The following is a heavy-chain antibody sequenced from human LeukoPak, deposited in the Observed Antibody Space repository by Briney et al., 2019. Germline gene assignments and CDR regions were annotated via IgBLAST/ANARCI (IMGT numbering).Heavy chain of an antibody. D-gene: IGHD1-1*01. CDR2: IYYSGST. Sequence: SETLSLTFTVSVGSISNYYWSWIRQPPGKGLEWIGYIYYSGSTNYNPSLKSRVTMSVYTSKNQFSLKLSSVTAPDTALYYCAIGHTRASRRPACCGQGTLATLPA. V-gene: IGHV4-59*01. CDR3: AIGHTRASRRPAC. CDR1: VGSISNYY. J-gene: IGHJ4*02.